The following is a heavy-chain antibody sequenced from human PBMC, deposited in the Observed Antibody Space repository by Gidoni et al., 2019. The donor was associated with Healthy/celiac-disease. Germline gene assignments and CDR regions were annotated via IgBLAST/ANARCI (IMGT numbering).Heavy chain of an antibody. Sequence: EVQLLESGGGLVQPGGSLRLSCAASGFTFSSYAMSWVRQAPGKGLEWVSVISGSGGSTYYADSVKGRFTISRDNSKNTLYLQMNSLRAEDTAVYYCAKPPGREGYCSSTSCPSASDDRYYFDYWGQGTLVTVSS. CDR1: GFTFSSYA. V-gene: IGHV3-23*01. CDR2: ISGSGGST. D-gene: IGHD2-2*01. J-gene: IGHJ4*02. CDR3: AKPPGREGYCSSTSCPSASDDRYYFDY.